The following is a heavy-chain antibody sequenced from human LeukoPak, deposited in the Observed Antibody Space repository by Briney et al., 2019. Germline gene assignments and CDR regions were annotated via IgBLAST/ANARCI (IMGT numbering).Heavy chain of an antibody. J-gene: IGHJ5*02. CDR3: APRGDIEHSYGYGKWFDP. CDR1: GGSFSGYY. CDR2: INHSGST. D-gene: IGHD5-18*01. Sequence: SETLSLTCAVYGGSFSGYYWSWIRQPPGKGLEWIGEINHSGSTNYNESLKSRVTISVDTSKNQFSLRLSSVTAADTAVYYCAPRGDIEHSYGYGKWFDPWGQGTRVTVSS. V-gene: IGHV4-34*01.